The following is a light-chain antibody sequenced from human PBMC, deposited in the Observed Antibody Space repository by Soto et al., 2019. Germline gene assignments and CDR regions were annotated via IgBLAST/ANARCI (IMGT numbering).Light chain of an antibody. CDR2: DAS. CDR1: QNLNSW. V-gene: IGKV1-5*01. CDR3: QQYKRYYPWT. J-gene: IGKJ1*01. Sequence: DIQMSQSPANLFAYLGDGATLTWRASQNLNSWLAWYHQRPGKAPKLLIYDASSLESGVPSRFSGSGSETDFTLTLRSLQPDDFGNYDCQQYKRYYPWTFGQGTKVDIK.